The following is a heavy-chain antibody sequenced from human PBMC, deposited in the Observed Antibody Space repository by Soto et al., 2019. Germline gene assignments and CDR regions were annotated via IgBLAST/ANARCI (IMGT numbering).Heavy chain of an antibody. J-gene: IGHJ4*02. CDR3: AKVRFHGLPGVDH. Sequence: PGGSLRLSCAASGFTFSRYSMVWVRQAPGKGLEWVAVISYDGNNPHYEDSVKGRFTISRDNSKSTLYLQMSSQGAEDTAVYYCAKVRFHGLPGVDHWGQRTPVTVPS. CDR1: GFTFSRYS. D-gene: IGHD3-10*01. CDR2: ISYDGNNP. V-gene: IGHV3-30*18.